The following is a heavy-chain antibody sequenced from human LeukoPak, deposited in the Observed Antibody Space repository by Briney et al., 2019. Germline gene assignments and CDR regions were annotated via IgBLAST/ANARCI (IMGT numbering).Heavy chain of an antibody. V-gene: IGHV3-48*01. D-gene: IGHD3-10*01. CDR1: GFTFSSYS. J-gene: IGHJ4*02. Sequence: GGSLRLSCAASGFTFSSYSMNWVRQAPGKGLEWVSYISSSSSTIYYADSVKGRFTISRDNAKNSLYLQMNSLRAEDTAVYYCARVRGGWYFDYWGQGTLVTVSS. CDR2: ISSSSSTI. CDR3: ARVRGGWYFDY.